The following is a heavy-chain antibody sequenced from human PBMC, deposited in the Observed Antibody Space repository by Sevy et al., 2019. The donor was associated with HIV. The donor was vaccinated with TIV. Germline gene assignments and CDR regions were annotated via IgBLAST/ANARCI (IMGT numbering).Heavy chain of an antibody. CDR2: ISSSSSTI. CDR3: ARDLDYGEYYYYGMDV. J-gene: IGHJ6*02. Sequence: GGSLRLSCAASGFTFSSYSMNWVRQAPGKGLEWVSYISSSSSTIYYADSVKGRFTISRDNAKNSLYLQMNSLRDEDTAVYYCARDLDYGEYYYYGMDVWGQRTTVTVSS. V-gene: IGHV3-48*02. D-gene: IGHD4-17*01. CDR1: GFTFSSYS.